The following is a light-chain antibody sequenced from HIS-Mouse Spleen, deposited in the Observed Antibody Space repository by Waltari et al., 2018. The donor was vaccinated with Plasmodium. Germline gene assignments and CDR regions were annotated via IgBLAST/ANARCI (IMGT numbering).Light chain of an antibody. CDR2: LNSDGSH. V-gene: IGLV4-69*01. CDR1: SGHSSYA. Sequence: QLVLTQSPSASASLGASVKLTCTLSSGHSSYAIAWHQQQPEKGPRYLMKLNSDGSHSKGDGIPDRFSGSSAGAGRYLTSSSLQSEDGADYYCQTWGTGIGVFGGGTKLTVL. CDR3: QTWGTGIGV. J-gene: IGLJ2*01.